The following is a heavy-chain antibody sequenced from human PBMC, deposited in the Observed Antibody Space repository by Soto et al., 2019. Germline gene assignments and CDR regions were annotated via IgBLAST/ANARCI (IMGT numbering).Heavy chain of an antibody. D-gene: IGHD6-13*01. CDR1: VYTLTRDY. J-gene: IGHJ6*02. CDR3: ARVLQQVVQYYYYYGMDV. V-gene: IGHV1-46*03. CDR2: INPSGGST. Sequence: ASVPGACKTPVYTLTRDYMHLGRQAKAQELEWMGIINPSGGSTSYEHDLQGRGTMTLDTATDPCYMELSSLRSEDTAVYYCARVLQQVVQYYYYYGMDVWGQGTTVTVSS.